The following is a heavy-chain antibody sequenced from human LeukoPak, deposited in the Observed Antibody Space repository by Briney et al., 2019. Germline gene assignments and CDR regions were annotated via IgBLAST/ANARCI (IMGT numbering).Heavy chain of an antibody. V-gene: IGHV4-34*01. J-gene: IGHJ6*03. CDR3: ARGAVSGRFGDYFYYMDV. D-gene: IGHD3-3*01. CDR1: GGSFSGHY. CDR2: INHRGVA. Sequence: SETLSLTCAVYGGSFSGHYWNWIRQPPGKGLQWIGEINHRGVANYNPSLKSRVSISEDTSKNQFSLTVNSVTAADTAPYFCARGAVSGRFGDYFYYMDVWGKGTTVTVSS.